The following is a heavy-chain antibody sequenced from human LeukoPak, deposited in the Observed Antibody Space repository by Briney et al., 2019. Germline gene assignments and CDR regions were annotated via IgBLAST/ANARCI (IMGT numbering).Heavy chain of an antibody. CDR3: AREVGAIDF. CDR2: INSDGSIT. CDR1: GFSFSGYW. V-gene: IGHV3-74*01. Sequence: PGGSLRLSCAASGFSFSGYWMHWVRQIPGKGLVWVSHINSDGSITNYADSVKGRFTISRDNAKNTLYLQMNSLRAEDTAVYYCAREVGAIDFWGQGTLVTVPS. J-gene: IGHJ4*02. D-gene: IGHD1-26*01.